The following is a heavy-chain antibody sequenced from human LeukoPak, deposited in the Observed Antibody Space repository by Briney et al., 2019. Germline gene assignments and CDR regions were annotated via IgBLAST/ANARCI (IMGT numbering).Heavy chain of an antibody. CDR1: GFTFNNYA. CDR2: INGNGAAT. J-gene: IGHJ6*03. D-gene: IGHD1-26*01. Sequence: GGSLRLSCVASGFTFNNYAMHWVRQAPGKGLEWGSTINGNGAATYYADSFKGRFLISRDDSKSTVNLRMNKLRVEDSGLYYCANGLAASGNFLLRDYYYFIDVWGKGTTVIVS. CDR3: ANGLAASGNFLLRDYYYFIDV. V-gene: IGHV3-23*01.